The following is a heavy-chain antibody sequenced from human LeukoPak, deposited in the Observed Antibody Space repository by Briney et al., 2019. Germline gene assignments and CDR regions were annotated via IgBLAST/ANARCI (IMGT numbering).Heavy chain of an antibody. CDR1: GFSFRDRY. D-gene: IGHD3-16*01. CDR2: ISPSGGIT. J-gene: IGHJ1*01. Sequence: GGSLRLSCAATGFSFRDRYVSWIRQAPGKGMEWVTGISPSGGITYYTDSVKGRFTISRDNSKHTVSLQMNSLRGEDTAVYYCAKDDAWGRYKDWGQGTLVTVSS. V-gene: IGHV3-23*01. CDR3: AKDDAWGRYKD.